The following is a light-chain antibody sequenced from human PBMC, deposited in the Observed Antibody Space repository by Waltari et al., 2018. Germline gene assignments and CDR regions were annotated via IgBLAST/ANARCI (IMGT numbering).Light chain of an antibody. CDR1: KLGDKY. Sequence: SYELTQPPSLSVSPGQTASITCSGDKLGDKYASWYQQKPGQSPVLVIYQDNKRPPGIPERVSVSNEGNAATLTISGTPAMDEADYYCQAWDNSTHVIFGGGTRLTVL. CDR2: QDN. J-gene: IGLJ2*01. CDR3: QAWDNSTHVI. V-gene: IGLV3-1*01.